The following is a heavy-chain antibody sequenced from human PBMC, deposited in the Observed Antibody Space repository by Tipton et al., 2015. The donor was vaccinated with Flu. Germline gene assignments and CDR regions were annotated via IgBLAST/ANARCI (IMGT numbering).Heavy chain of an antibody. J-gene: IGHJ4*02. D-gene: IGHD1-26*01. CDR3: AREEGRGYFDY. CDR2: TSGSAGST. Sequence: SLRLSCAASGFTFSIYAMTWVRQAPGKGLEWVSTTSGSAGSTFYADSVRGRFTISRDNSRNEVYLQMNSLRPEDTSIYYCAREEGRGYFDYWGQGTLVTVSS. CDR1: GFTFSIYA. V-gene: IGHV3-23*01.